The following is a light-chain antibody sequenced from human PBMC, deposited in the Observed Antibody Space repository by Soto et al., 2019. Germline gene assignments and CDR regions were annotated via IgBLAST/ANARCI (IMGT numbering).Light chain of an antibody. V-gene: IGKV3-20*01. CDR3: QQHSGSSLT. J-gene: IGKJ4*01. Sequence: EIVLTQSPGTLSLSPGEGATLSCRASQSVSSNYFAWYQQKAGQAPRLLIYGTSRRATGIPDRLSGSGSGTDFTLTITRLEPEDFAMYFCQQHSGSSLTFGGGSRVEFK. CDR2: GTS. CDR1: QSVSSNY.